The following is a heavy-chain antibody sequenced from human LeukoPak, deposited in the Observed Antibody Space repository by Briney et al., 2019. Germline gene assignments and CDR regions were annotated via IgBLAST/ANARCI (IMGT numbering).Heavy chain of an antibody. J-gene: IGHJ6*03. CDR3: ARGVVAPNYYYYYMDV. V-gene: IGHV4-4*07. CDR1: GGSISSYY. Sequence: SETLSLTCTVSGGSISSYYWSWIRQPAGKGLEWIGRIYTSGSTNYNPSLKSRVTMSVDTSKNQFSLKLSSVTAADTAVYYCARGVVAPNYYYYYMDVWGKGTTVTASS. D-gene: IGHD2-15*01. CDR2: IYTSGST.